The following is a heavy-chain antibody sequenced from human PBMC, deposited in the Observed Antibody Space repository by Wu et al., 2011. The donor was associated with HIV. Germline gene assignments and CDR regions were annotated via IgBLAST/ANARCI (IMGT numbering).Heavy chain of an antibody. V-gene: IGHV1-2*02. D-gene: IGHD1-26*01. Sequence: QVHLVQSGAEVKKPGASVQVSCKASGYTFTGYYMHWVRQAPGQGLEWMGWINPNSGGTNYAQKFQGRVTMTRDTSISTAYMELSRLRSDDTAVYYCVRATPGSFGFDPWGQGTLVTVSS. J-gene: IGHJ5*02. CDR2: INPNSGGT. CDR1: GYTFTGYY. CDR3: VRATPGSFGFDP.